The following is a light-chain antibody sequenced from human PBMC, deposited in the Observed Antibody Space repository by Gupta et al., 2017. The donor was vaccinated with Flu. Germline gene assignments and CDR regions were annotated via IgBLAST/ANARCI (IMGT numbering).Light chain of an antibody. CDR2: DAS. V-gene: IGKV3-15*01. CDR3: LQNNNWPLS. Sequence: LMTPSPFIPFVPPGESATLSCRASRRVSTKLAWYQQKPGQSPRLLIFDASTRATSIPDRFSGSGSGTEFTLTISSLQSEDFAVYYCLQNNNWPLSFGGGTKVEIK. J-gene: IGKJ4*01. CDR1: RRVSTK.